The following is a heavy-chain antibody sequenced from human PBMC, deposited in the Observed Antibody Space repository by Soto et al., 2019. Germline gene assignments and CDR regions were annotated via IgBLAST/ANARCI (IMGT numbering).Heavy chain of an antibody. Sequence: QLQLQESGSGLVKPSQTLSLTCAVSGGSISSGGYSWSWIRQPPGKGLEWIGYIYHSGSTYYNPSLKRRVTISVDRSKHQFSLKLSSVTAADPAVYYCARGSQLLLSWFDPWGQGTLVTVSS. CDR1: GGSISSGGYS. J-gene: IGHJ5*02. CDR3: ARGSQLLLSWFDP. V-gene: IGHV4-30-2*01. CDR2: IYHSGST. D-gene: IGHD2-2*01.